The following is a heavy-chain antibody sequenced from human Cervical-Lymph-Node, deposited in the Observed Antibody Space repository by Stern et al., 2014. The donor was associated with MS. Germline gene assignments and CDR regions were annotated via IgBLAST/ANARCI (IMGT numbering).Heavy chain of an antibody. D-gene: IGHD4-11*01. V-gene: IGHV4-39*02. Sequence: QVQLVESGPGLVKPSETLSLTCTVSGGSITNRDYWGWIRQSPGKGLEWIGSVYYSGITYYRPSLKRRATISIDTSRHQFFLRLTSVTATDTAVYFCARGVTAVTNYVPNWCFDLWGRGTLVTVSS. J-gene: IGHJ2*01. CDR1: GGSITNRDY. CDR2: VYYSGIT. CDR3: ARGVTAVTNYVPNWCFDL.